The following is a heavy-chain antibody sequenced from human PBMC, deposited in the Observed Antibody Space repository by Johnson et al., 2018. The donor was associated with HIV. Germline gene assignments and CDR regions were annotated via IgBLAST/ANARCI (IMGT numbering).Heavy chain of an antibody. Sequence: VQLVESGGGLVKPGGSLRLSCAASGFTFSNAWMSWVRQAPGKGLEWVGRIKSKTDGGTTDYAAPVKGRFTISRDDSKNTLYLQMNSLRVEDTAVYYCTTEAGIELWLIDAFDIWGQGTMVTVSS. V-gene: IGHV3-15*01. J-gene: IGHJ3*02. CDR1: GFTFSNAW. CDR3: TTEAGIELWLIDAFDI. D-gene: IGHD5-18*01. CDR2: IKSKTDGGTT.